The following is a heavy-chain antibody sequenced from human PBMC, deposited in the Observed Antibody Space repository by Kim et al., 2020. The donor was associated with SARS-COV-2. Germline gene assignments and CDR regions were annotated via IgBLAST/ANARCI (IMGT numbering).Heavy chain of an antibody. J-gene: IGHJ4*02. Sequence: SETLSLTCAVYGGSFSGYYWSWIRQPPGKGLEWIGEINHSGSTNYNPSLKSRVTISVDTSKNQFSLKLSSVTAADTAVYYCARGGAYYYGSGSYYKWFDYCGQGTLVTVSS. CDR2: INHSGST. CDR3: ARGGAYYYGSGSYYKWFDY. D-gene: IGHD3-10*01. V-gene: IGHV4-34*01. CDR1: GGSFSGYY.